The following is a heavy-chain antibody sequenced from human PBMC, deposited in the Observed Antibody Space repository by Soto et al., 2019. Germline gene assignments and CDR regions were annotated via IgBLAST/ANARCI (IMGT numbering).Heavy chain of an antibody. CDR2: IIPIFGTA. Sequence: QVQLGQSGAEVKKPGSAVKVSCKASGGTFSSYAISWVRQAPGQGLEWMGGIIPIFGTANYAQKFQGRVTITADESTSTAYMELSSLRSEDTAVYYCARATNIMNTKLIASWYFALWGRGTLVTVSS. D-gene: IGHD2-21*01. CDR1: GGTFSSYA. V-gene: IGHV1-69*01. J-gene: IGHJ2*01. CDR3: ARATNIMNTKLIASWYFAL.